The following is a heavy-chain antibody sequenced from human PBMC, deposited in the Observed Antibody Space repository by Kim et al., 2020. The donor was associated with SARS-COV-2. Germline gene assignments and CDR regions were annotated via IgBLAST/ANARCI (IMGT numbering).Heavy chain of an antibody. Sequence: GGSLRLSCAASGFTSDDYTMHWVRQAPGKGLEWVSLISWDGGSTYYADSVKGRFTISRDNSKNSLYLQMNSLRTEDTALYYCAKANPSGYSSSWEAPYYYGMDVWGQGTTVTVSS. CDR3: AKANPSGYSSSWEAPYYYGMDV. J-gene: IGHJ6*02. CDR1: GFTSDDYT. V-gene: IGHV3-43*01. CDR2: ISWDGGST. D-gene: IGHD6-13*01.